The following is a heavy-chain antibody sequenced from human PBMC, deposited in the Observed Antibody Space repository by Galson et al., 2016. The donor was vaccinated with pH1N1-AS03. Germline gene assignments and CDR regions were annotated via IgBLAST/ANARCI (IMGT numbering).Heavy chain of an antibody. J-gene: IGHJ2*01. CDR2: IGGTSDTT. D-gene: IGHD2-15*01. Sequence: SLRLSCAASGFTFSIYAMTWVRQTPGKGLEWVSSIGGTSDTTYYADSVKGRFTISRDNSKNTVYLQMSSLRAEDTAVYFCARDPSGREWWDSRGDWYFDLWGRGTLVTVSS. CDR1: GFTFSIYA. V-gene: IGHV3-23*01. CDR3: ARDPSGREWWDSRGDWYFDL.